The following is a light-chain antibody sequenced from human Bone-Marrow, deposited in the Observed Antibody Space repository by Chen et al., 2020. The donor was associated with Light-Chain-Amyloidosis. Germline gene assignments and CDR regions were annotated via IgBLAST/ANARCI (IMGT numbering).Light chain of an antibody. CDR3: QSYATNTWI. V-gene: IGLV6-57*03. CDR2: END. CDR1: SGDIATNY. Sequence: NFILTQDHSVSESPGKTVTISRTRSSGDIATNYVQWYQQRPGSAPTTVIYENDLRPSGVPDRFSGSIDTSSNSASLTISGLETEDEADYYCQSYATNTWIFGGGTHLTVL. J-gene: IGLJ3*02.